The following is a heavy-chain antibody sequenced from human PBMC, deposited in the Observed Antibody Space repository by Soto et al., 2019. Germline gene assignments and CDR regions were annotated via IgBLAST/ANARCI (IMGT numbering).Heavy chain of an antibody. V-gene: IGHV4-59*01. CDR3: AIGGSDFWSGYLVYYYIGV. Sequence: TSETMSLPWTVVGGSSGGYDGSWIRQPQGKGLEWIGYIYYSGSTNYNPSLKSRVTISVDTSKNQFSLKLSSVTAADTAVYYCAIGGSDFWSGYLVYYYIGVWGKTTSLTGPS. D-gene: IGHD3-3*01. CDR2: IYYSGST. CDR1: GGSSGGYD. J-gene: IGHJ6*03.